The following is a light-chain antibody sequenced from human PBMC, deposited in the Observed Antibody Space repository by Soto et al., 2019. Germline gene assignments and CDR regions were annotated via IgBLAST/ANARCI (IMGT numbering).Light chain of an antibody. CDR2: AAS. CDR3: QKYNSAPHT. V-gene: IGKV1-27*01. J-gene: IGKJ4*01. Sequence: DIQMTQSPSSLSASVGDRVTITCRPSQDISNYLAWYQQKPGKVPKLLIYAASTLQSGVPSRFSGGGSGTDFSLTISSLQPEDVATYYCQKYNSAPHTFGGGTKVEIQ. CDR1: QDISNY.